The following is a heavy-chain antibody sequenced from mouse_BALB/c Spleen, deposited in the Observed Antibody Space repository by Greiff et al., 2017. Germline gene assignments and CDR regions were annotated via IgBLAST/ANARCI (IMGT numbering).Heavy chain of an antibody. CDR1: GFTFSSYG. CDR2: INSNGGST. V-gene: IGHV5-6-3*01. D-gene: IGHD1-2*01. Sequence: EVKLMESGGGLVQPGGSLKLSCAASGFTFSSYGMSWVRQTPDKRLELVATINSNGGSTYYPDSVKGRFTISRDNAKNTLYLQMSSLKSEDTAMYYCARDFHYYGYYAMDYWGQGTSVTVSS. CDR3: ARDFHYYGYYAMDY. J-gene: IGHJ4*01.